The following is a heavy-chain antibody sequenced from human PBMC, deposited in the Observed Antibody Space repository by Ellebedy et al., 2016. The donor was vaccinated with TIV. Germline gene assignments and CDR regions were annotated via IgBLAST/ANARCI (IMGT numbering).Heavy chain of an antibody. Sequence: GGSLRLSXAASGFTFSRYDMHWVRQSTRKGLEWVASIDNAGDTYYPGSVKGRFTISRENAKNSLYFQMNSLRVEDTAVYYCTRFEIISGGGYGMDVWGQGTTVTVSS. D-gene: IGHD3-16*01. CDR3: TRFEIISGGGYGMDV. V-gene: IGHV3-13*01. CDR2: IDNAGDT. CDR1: GFTFSRYD. J-gene: IGHJ6*02.